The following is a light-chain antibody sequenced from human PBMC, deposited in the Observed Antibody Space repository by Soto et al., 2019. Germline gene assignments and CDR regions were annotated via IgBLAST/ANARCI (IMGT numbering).Light chain of an antibody. V-gene: IGKV3-15*01. CDR3: QQYNNWPEYT. J-gene: IGKJ2*01. CDR2: GAS. Sequence: VVLTQSPGTLSVSPGEVVTLSCRASQSVGNSMAWYQQKPGQAPRLLIFGASTRVTGIPARFSGSVSGTEFTLTITSLQSDDFAVYYCQQYNNWPEYTFGPGTKLEI. CDR1: QSVGNS.